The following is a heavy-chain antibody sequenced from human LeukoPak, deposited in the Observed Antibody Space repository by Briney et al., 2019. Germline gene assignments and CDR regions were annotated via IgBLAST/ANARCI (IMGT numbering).Heavy chain of an antibody. CDR1: GFTFSSYA. V-gene: IGHV3-23*01. D-gene: IGHD2-21*02. Sequence: GGSLRLSCAASGFTFSSYAMSWVRQAPGKGLEWVSAISGSGGSTYYADSVKGRFTISRDNSKSTLYLQMNSLRAEDTAVYYCAKGRPYCGGDCYYYFDYWGQGTLVTVSS. CDR2: ISGSGGST. J-gene: IGHJ4*02. CDR3: AKGRPYCGGDCYYYFDY.